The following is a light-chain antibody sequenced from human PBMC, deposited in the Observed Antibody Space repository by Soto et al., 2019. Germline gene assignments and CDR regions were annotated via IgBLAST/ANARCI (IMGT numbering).Light chain of an antibody. J-gene: IGLJ3*02. V-gene: IGLV1-40*01. CDR2: GDS. Sequence: QAVVTQPPSVSGAPGQRVAISCTGSSSNIGANYDVHWYQHLPGTAPRLLISGDSNRPSGVPDRFSGSKSGTSASLGITGLQAEAEADYYCQSYDSSLRGWVFGGGTKLTVL. CDR3: QSYDSSLRGWV. CDR1: SSNIGANYD.